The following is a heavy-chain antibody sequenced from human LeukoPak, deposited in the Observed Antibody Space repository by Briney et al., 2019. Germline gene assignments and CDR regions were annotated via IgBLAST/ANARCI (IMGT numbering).Heavy chain of an antibody. Sequence: GGSLRLSCAASGFTFSSYWMHWVRQAPGKGLVWVSRINSDGSSTSYADSVKGRFTISRDNAKNTLYLQMNSLRAEDTAVYYCARLRGIPVAGLFDYWGQGTLVTVSS. J-gene: IGHJ4*02. CDR1: GFTFSSYW. CDR3: ARLRGIPVAGLFDY. V-gene: IGHV3-74*01. D-gene: IGHD6-19*01. CDR2: INSDGSST.